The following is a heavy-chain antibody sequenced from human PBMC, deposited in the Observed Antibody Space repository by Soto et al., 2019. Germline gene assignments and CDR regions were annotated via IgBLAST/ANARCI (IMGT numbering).Heavy chain of an antibody. J-gene: IGHJ5*02. D-gene: IGHD3-22*01. CDR3: AGLGYGDSGSYEVLDT. Sequence: PSETLSLTCSVSGVSISSSTSYWGWIGQGPGKGLEWIGNIYHSRSPYYNPSPKSRGTISVDKSRNLFSLNLTSVTAADTAVYHCAGLGYGDSGSYEVLDTWGQGTLVTVSS. CDR1: GVSISSSTSY. CDR2: IYHSRSP. V-gene: IGHV4-39*01.